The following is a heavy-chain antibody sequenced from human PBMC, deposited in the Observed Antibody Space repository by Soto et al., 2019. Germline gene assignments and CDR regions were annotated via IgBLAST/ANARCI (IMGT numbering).Heavy chain of an antibody. V-gene: IGHV4-34*01. J-gene: IGHJ6*03. Sequence: SETLSLTCAAYGGSFSGYYWSWIRQPPGKGLEWIGEINHSGSTNYNPSLKSRVTISVDTSKNQFSLKLSSVTAADTAVYYCARGFYPAGYYYYYYMDVWGKGTTVTVSS. CDR2: INHSGST. D-gene: IGHD6-19*01. CDR3: ARGFYPAGYYYYYYMDV. CDR1: GGSFSGYY.